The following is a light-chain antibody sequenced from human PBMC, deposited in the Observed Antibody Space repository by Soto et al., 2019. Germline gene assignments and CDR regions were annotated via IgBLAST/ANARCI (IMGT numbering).Light chain of an antibody. CDR2: DVS. CDR3: SSYTTSNTRQIV. V-gene: IGLV2-14*03. Sequence: QSVLTQPASVSGSPGQSITISCTGTSSDVGGYNYVSWYQYHPGKAPKLIIYDVSNRPSGVSNRFSGSKSGNTASLTISGLQPEDEADYYCSSYTTSNTRQIVFGTGTKVTVL. CDR1: SSDVGGYNY. J-gene: IGLJ1*01.